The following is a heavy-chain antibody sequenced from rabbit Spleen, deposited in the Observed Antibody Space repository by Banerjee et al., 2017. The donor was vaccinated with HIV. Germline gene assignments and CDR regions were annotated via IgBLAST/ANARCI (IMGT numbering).Heavy chain of an antibody. CDR3: ARGGNL. Sequence: EESGGDLVKPEGSLTLTCTASGFSFSSSYWICWVRQAPGKGLEWIGCSNTGSSGTTYYASWARGRFTISKTSSTTETLQMTSLTAADTATYFCARGGNLWGQGTLVTVS. CDR1: GFSFSSSYW. CDR2: SNTGSSGTT. J-gene: IGHJ4*01. V-gene: IGHV1S45*01.